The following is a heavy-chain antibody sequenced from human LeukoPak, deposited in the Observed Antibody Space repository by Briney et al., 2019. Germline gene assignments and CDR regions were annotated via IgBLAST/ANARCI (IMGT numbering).Heavy chain of an antibody. Sequence: ASVKVSCKASGGTFSSYAISWVRQAPGQGLEWMGWISAYNGNTNYAQKLQGRVTMTTDTSTSTAYMELRSLRSDDTTVYYCARRHRRGLIPPDPYYYLDIWGKGTSAPVSS. CDR1: GGTFSSYA. CDR2: ISAYNGNT. J-gene: IGHJ6*03. CDR3: ARRHRRGLIPPDPYYYLDI. V-gene: IGHV1-18*01. D-gene: IGHD5-12*01.